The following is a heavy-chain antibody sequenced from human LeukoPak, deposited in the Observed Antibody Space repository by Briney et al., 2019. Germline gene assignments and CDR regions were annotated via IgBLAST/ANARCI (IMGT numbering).Heavy chain of an antibody. D-gene: IGHD1-26*01. CDR2: IKPDGSET. V-gene: IGHV3-7*01. CDR1: GVTFNNYW. J-gene: IGHJ4*02. CDR3: ARERIVGATDFDY. Sequence: GGSLRLSCAASGVTFNNYWMTWVRQAPGKGLEWVANIKPDGSETHYVDSVKGRFTISRDSAKNSLYLEMSSLRADDTAVYYCARERIVGATDFDYWGQGTLVTVSS.